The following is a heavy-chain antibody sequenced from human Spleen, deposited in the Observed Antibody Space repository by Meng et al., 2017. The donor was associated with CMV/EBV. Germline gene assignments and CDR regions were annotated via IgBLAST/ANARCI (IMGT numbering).Heavy chain of an antibody. Sequence: ASVKVSCKASGYTFSSHYMHWVRQAPGQGLEWMGIINPSGGSTSYAQKFQGRVTMTRDTSTTTVYMELSSLRSEDTAVYYCARGRLAHHYSGDYFDYWGQGTLVTVSS. CDR2: INPSGGST. J-gene: IGHJ4*02. V-gene: IGHV1-46*01. CDR1: GYTFSSHY. CDR3: ARGRLAHHYSGDYFDY. D-gene: IGHD2-21*01.